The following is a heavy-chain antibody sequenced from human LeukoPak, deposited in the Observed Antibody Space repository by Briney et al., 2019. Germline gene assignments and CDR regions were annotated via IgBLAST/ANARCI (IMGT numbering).Heavy chain of an antibody. V-gene: IGHV3-9*03. D-gene: IGHD7-27*01. J-gene: IGHJ4*02. CDR2: ISWNSGSI. Sequence: GGSLRLSCAASGFTFSSYAMSWVRQAPGKGLEWVSGISWNSGSIGYADSVKGRFTISRDNAKNSLYLQMNSLRAEDMALYYCARKNWALYYFDYWGQGTLVTVSS. CDR3: ARKNWALYYFDY. CDR1: GFTFSSYA.